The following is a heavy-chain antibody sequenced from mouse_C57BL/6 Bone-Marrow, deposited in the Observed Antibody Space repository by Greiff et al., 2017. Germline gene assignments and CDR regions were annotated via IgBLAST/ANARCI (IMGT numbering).Heavy chain of an antibody. CDR1: GYTFTNYW. V-gene: IGHV1-63*01. J-gene: IGHJ2*01. Sequence: VQLQQSGAELVRPGTSVKMSCTASGYTFTNYWICWAKQRPGHGLEWIGDIYPGGGCTNYNEKFKGRATLTTDKSSSTAYMQFSSLTSEDPALYYCARRGDCFGYWGQGTTLTVSS. CDR3: ARRGDCFGY. CDR2: IYPGGGCT.